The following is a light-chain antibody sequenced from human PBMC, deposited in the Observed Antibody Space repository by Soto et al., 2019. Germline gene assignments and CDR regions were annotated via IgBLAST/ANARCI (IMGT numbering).Light chain of an antibody. CDR2: VAS. CDR1: QGIRND. V-gene: IGKV1-6*01. Sequence: AIQMTQSPSSLSASVGDSVTITCRASQGIRNDLGWYQQKPGQAPYLLIYVASSLQSGVPSRFVGSGSGTDFTLTISSLQPEDCATDYCLQDYTYPLTFGGGTKVEIK. CDR3: LQDYTYPLT. J-gene: IGKJ4*01.